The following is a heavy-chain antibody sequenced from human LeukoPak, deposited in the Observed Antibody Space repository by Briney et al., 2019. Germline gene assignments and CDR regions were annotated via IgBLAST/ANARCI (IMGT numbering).Heavy chain of an antibody. V-gene: IGHV3-20*04. CDR2: INWNGGST. Sequence: GGSLRLSCAASGFTFDDYGMSWVRQAPGKGLEWVSGINWNGGSTGYADSVKGRFTISRDNAKNSLYLQMNSLRAEDTALYYCARNLGYCSSTSWAGGCYFDYWGQGTLVTVSS. CDR3: ARNLGYCSSTSWAGGCYFDY. D-gene: IGHD2-2*01. J-gene: IGHJ4*02. CDR1: GFTFDDYG.